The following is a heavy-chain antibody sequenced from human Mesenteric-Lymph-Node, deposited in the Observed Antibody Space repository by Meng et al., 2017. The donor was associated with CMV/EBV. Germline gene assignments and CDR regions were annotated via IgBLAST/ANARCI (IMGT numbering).Heavy chain of an antibody. J-gene: IGHJ4*02. Sequence: GESLKISCTPSGFTFGDYAMSWVRQAPGKGLEWVGFIRSKAYGGTTEYAASVKGRFTISRDDAKNIASLQMNSLKTEDTAVYYCSYYDFWSAYPNYWGQGTLVTVSS. V-gene: IGHV3-49*04. D-gene: IGHD3-3*01. CDR2: IRSKAYGGTT. CDR1: GFTFGDYA. CDR3: SYYDFWSAYPNY.